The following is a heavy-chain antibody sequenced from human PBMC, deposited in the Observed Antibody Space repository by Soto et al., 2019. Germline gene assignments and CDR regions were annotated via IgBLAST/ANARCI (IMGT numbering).Heavy chain of an antibody. D-gene: IGHD3-10*01. CDR1: GGTIVSHY. CDR3: ARRGVGGKFEP. J-gene: IGHJ5*02. Sequence: QVQLQESGPGLVKPSETLSLTCTVSGGTIVSHYWSWVRQPPGKGLEWIGYIYYSGSTNYNPSHKSRVTISLDMSTNQLPLKLSYVPAADTAVYYCARRGVGGKFEPWGQGTLVTVSS. CDR2: IYYSGST. V-gene: IGHV4-59*08.